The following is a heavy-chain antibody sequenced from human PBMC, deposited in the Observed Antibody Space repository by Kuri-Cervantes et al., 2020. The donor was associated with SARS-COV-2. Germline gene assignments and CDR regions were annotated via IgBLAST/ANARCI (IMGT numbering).Heavy chain of an antibody. CDR2: IYYSRST. V-gene: IGHV4-61*01. CDR1: GGSISSSSYY. D-gene: IGHD6-13*01. J-gene: IGHJ3*02. Sequence: GSLRLSCTVSGGSISSSSYYWGWIRQPPGKGLVWIGYIYYSRSTNYNPTLKSRVTISVDTSKNQFSLKLSSVTAADTAVYYCAREEQQLVLVGAFDIWGQGTMVTVSS. CDR3: AREEQQLVLVGAFDI.